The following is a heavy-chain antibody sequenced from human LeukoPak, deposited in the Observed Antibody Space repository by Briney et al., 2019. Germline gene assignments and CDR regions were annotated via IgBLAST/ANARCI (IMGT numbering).Heavy chain of an antibody. J-gene: IGHJ5*02. Sequence: SETLSLTCTVSRGSISSYYWSWIRQPPGQGLEWIGYIYYSGSTNYNPSPKSRVTISVDTSKNQFSLKLSSVTAADTAVYYCARSMVRGRRGNWFDPWGQGTLVTVSS. D-gene: IGHD3-10*01. CDR2: IYYSGST. CDR3: ARSMVRGRRGNWFDP. V-gene: IGHV4-59*01. CDR1: RGSISSYY.